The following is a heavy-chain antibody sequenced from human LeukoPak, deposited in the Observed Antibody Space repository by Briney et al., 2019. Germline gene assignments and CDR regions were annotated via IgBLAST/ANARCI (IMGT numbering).Heavy chain of an antibody. Sequence: GGSLRLSCAASGFTFSSYTMSWVRQAPGKGLEWVSVIYSSGSTYYADSVRGRFTISRDNSKNTLYLQMNSLRAEDTAVYYCARSDSSGYGYWGQGTLVTVSS. CDR3: ARSDSSGYGY. J-gene: IGHJ4*02. D-gene: IGHD3-22*01. V-gene: IGHV3-53*01. CDR2: IYSSGST. CDR1: GFTFSSYT.